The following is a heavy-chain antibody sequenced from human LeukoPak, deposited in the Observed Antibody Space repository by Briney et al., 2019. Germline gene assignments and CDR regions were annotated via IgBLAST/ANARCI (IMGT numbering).Heavy chain of an antibody. V-gene: IGHV4-34*01. J-gene: IGHJ6*03. CDR1: GGSFSGYY. Sequence: SETLSLTCAVYGGSFSGYYWSWIHQPPGKGLEWIGEINHSGSTNYNPSLKSRVTISVDTSKNQFSLKLSSVTAADTAVYYCARVPPSGNYYYYYMDVWGKGTTVTVSS. CDR2: INHSGST. CDR3: ARVPPSGNYYYYYMDV. D-gene: IGHD1-26*01.